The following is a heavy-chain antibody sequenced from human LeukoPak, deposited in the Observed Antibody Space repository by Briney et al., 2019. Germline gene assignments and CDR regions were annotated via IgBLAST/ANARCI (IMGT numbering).Heavy chain of an antibody. V-gene: IGHV3-53*01. J-gene: IGHJ4*02. CDR1: GYSISSGYY. CDR2: IYSGGST. Sequence: ETLSLTCTVSGYSISSGYYWGWIRQPPGKGLEWVSVIYSGGSTYYADSVKGRFTISRDNSKNTLYLQMNSLRAEDTAVYYCARTYGDYVYILGYWGQGTLVTVSS. CDR3: ARTYGDYVYILGY. D-gene: IGHD4-17*01.